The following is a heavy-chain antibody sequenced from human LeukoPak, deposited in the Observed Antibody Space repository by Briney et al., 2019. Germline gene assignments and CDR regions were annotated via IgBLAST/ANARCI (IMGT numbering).Heavy chain of an antibody. V-gene: IGHV3-7*01. CDR1: GFTISNYW. CDR3: VKQAGVY. J-gene: IGHJ4*02. Sequence: GGSLRLSCAASGFTISNYWMTWVRQAPGKGLEWVANIKGDGSEKNYVDSVRGRFTISRDNAKNSLHLQMNSLRAEDTAVYYCVKQAGVYWGQGTLVTVSS. D-gene: IGHD6-19*01. CDR2: IKGDGSEK.